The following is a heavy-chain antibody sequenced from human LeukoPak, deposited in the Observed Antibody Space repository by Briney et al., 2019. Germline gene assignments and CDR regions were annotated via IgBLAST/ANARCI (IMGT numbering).Heavy chain of an antibody. CDR2: IPYDGSNK. J-gene: IGHJ4*02. Sequence: GGSLRLSCAASGFTFSSCGMHWVRQAPGKGLEWVAVIPYDGSNKYYADSVKGRFTISRENSKNRLYLQMNSLRAEDTAVYCCARAEGYGGELDSWGQGTLVTVSS. CDR1: GFTFSSCG. CDR3: ARAEGYGGELDS. V-gene: IGHV3-30*19. D-gene: IGHD4-23*01.